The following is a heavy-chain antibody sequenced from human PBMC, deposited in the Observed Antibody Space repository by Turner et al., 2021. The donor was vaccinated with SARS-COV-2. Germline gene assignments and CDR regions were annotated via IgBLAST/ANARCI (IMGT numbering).Heavy chain of an antibody. CDR2: IYAGGNT. Sequence: DVQLVESGGDLVQPGGSLRLSFAISGVDISDNYVAWIRQTQGTGLEWVSIIYAGGNTYYGDSVRGRFTISRDISKNSIYLQMNSLRAENTALYYCVRDRGRSKGWFDHWGQGTLVTVSS. V-gene: IGHV3-66*01. CDR3: VRDRGRSKGWFDH. J-gene: IGHJ5*02. D-gene: IGHD3-10*01. CDR1: GVDISDNY.